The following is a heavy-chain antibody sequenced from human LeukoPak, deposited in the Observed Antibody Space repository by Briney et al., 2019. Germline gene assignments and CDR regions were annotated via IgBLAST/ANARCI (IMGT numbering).Heavy chain of an antibody. V-gene: IGHV3-30*02. CDR1: GFAFSSYG. J-gene: IGHJ1*01. CDR2: IWYDGSNK. CDR3: AKEYSSSSGYFQH. D-gene: IGHD6-6*01. Sequence: GGSLRLSCAASGFAFSSYGMHWVRQAPGKGLEWVAVIWYDGSNKYYADSVKGRFTISRDNSKNTLYLQTNSLRAEDTAVYYCAKEYSSSSGYFQHWGQGTLVTVSS.